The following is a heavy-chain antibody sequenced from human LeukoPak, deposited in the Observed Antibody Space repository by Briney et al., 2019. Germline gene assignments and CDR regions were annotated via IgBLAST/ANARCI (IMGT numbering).Heavy chain of an antibody. J-gene: IGHJ4*02. D-gene: IGHD4-17*01. CDR3: AKREKGTTGRFFDY. V-gene: IGHV3-23*01. Sequence: PGPSKRLSCAAAGFIFTNCAMRWVRQPARGWLEWVTGISEGVGNTYYADSVKGRFTISRDHSKNTLYLQMNSLRAEDTALYYCAKREKGTTGRFFDYWGQGTLVTVSS. CDR1: GFIFTNCA. CDR2: ISEGVGNT.